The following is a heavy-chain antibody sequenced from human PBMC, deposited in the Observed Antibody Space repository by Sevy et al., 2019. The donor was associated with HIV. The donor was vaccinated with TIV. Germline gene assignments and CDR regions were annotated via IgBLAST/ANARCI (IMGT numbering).Heavy chain of an antibody. CDR2: ISGSGSTI. V-gene: IGHV3-11*01. J-gene: IGHJ6*02. Sequence: GGSLRLSCAASGFTLSDYYMSWIRQAPGMGLEWVSYISGSGSTIYYADSVKGRFTISRDNAKNSLSLQMNSLRAEDTAVYFCARDHVKDGDLGDYYYYAMDVWGQRTTVTVSS. D-gene: IGHD4-17*01. CDR1: GFTLSDYY. CDR3: ARDHVKDGDLGDYYYYAMDV.